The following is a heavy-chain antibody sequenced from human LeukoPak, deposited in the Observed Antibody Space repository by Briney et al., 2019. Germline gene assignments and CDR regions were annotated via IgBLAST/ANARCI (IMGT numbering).Heavy chain of an antibody. CDR2: ISSSSSYI. V-gene: IGHV3-21*01. J-gene: IGHJ6*02. D-gene: IGHD2-2*02. Sequence: GGSLRLSCAVSGFTFSSYAMTWIRQAPGKGLEWVSSISSSSSYIYYADSVKGRFTISRDNAKNSLYLQMNSLRAEDTAVYYCAVVPAAIGMDVWGQGTTVTVSS. CDR3: AVVPAAIGMDV. CDR1: GFTFSSYA.